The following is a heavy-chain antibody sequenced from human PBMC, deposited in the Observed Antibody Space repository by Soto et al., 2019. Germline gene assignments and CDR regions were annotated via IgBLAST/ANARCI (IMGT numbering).Heavy chain of an antibody. CDR3: ARGDSSRWYDGFQH. Sequence: GASVKVSCKASGYTFSSYGITWVRQAPGQGLEWMGWVSGYNGHTNYAQKLQGRVTMTTDTSTYTAYMELRSLRSDDTAVYYCARGDSSRWYDGFQHWGQGTLVTVSS. CDR2: VSGYNGHT. CDR1: GYTFSSYG. D-gene: IGHD6-13*01. J-gene: IGHJ1*01. V-gene: IGHV1-18*01.